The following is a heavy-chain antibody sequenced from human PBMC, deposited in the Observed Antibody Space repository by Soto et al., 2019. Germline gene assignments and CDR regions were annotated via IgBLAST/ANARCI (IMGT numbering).Heavy chain of an antibody. J-gene: IGHJ6*02. CDR2: ISSSGSTI. Sequence: GGSLRLSCAASGFTFSSYEMNWVRQAPGKGLEWVSYISSSGSTIYYADSVKGRFTISRDNAKNSLYLQMNSLRAEDTAVYYCAREAVVVVDATSSYYYGMDVWGQGTTVTVSS. CDR1: GFTFSSYE. V-gene: IGHV3-48*03. D-gene: IGHD2-15*01. CDR3: AREAVVVVDATSSYYYGMDV.